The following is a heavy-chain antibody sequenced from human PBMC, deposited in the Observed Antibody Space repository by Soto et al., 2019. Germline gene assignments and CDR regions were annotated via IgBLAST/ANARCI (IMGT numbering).Heavy chain of an antibody. V-gene: IGHV3-30*02. Sequence: GGSLRLSCTASGFNLRNYNVHWVRQTPGEGLEWVAMISDGGGNVYYADAVKGRFTVSRDNYRDFVYLEISSLTGDDAAVYYCAKDFERSAFDHWGQGTPVTVSS. D-gene: IGHD3-3*01. CDR2: ISDGGGNV. CDR1: GFNLRNYN. J-gene: IGHJ4*02. CDR3: AKDFERSAFDH.